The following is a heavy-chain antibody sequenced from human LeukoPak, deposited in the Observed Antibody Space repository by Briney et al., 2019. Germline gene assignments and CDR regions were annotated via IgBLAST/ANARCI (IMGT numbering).Heavy chain of an antibody. V-gene: IGHV3-48*02. CDR2: ISSSSNTI. CDR1: GFTFSSYS. CDR3: ARVSGSPIVFEY. J-gene: IGHJ4*02. D-gene: IGHD1-26*01. Sequence: GGSLRLSCAASGFTFSSYSMNWVRQAPGKGLEWASYISSSSNTIYYADSVKGRFTISRDNAKNLLFLQMHSLRDEDTAVYYCARVSGSPIVFEYWGQGTLVTVSS.